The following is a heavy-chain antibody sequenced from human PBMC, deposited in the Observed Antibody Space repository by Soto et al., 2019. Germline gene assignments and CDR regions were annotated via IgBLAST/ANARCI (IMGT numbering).Heavy chain of an antibody. J-gene: IGHJ4*02. Sequence: CSMKLCCAASGFTFSSYAMHGVRQDPGKGLEWVAVISYDGSNKYYADSVKGRFTISRDNSKNTLYLQMNSLRAEDTAVYYCARDPNYYDSSGYYYLFDYWGQGTLVTVSS. D-gene: IGHD3-22*01. CDR3: ARDPNYYDSSGYYYLFDY. CDR1: GFTFSSYA. V-gene: IGHV3-30-3*01. CDR2: ISYDGSNK.